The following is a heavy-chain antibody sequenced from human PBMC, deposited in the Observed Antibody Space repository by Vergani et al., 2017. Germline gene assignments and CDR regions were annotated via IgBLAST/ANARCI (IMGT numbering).Heavy chain of an antibody. J-gene: IGHJ5*02. CDR2: INPNSGGT. D-gene: IGHD5-18*01. V-gene: IGHV1-2*02. CDR1: GYTFTGYY. Sequence: QVQLVQSGAEVKKPGASVKVSCKASGYTFTGYYMHWVRQAPGQGPEWMGWINPNSGGTNYAQKFQGRVTMTRDTSISTAYMELSRLRSDDTAVYYCARGSGSESGYSYGADWFDPWGQGTLVTVSS. CDR3: ARGSGSESGYSYGADWFDP.